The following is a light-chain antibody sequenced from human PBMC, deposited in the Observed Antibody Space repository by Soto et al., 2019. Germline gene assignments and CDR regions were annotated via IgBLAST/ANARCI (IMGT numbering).Light chain of an antibody. CDR3: SSYTSSSTLVL. CDR2: DVT. CDR1: SSDVGGYNY. J-gene: IGLJ2*01. Sequence: QSALTQPASVSGSPGQSITISCTGTSSDVGGYNYVSWSQQHPGKAPKLIIYDVTNRPSGVSDRFSGSKSGNTASLTISGLQAEDEADYYCSSYTSSSTLVLFGGGTKVTVL. V-gene: IGLV2-14*01.